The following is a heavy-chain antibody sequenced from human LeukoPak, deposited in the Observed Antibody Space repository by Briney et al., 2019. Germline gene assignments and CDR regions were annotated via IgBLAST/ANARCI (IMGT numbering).Heavy chain of an antibody. D-gene: IGHD5-24*01. J-gene: IGHJ4*02. Sequence: GGSLRLSCAAPGFTLINAATNWVRPALGKGVERVSAISGRGGSSSYADSVRGRFSISRDNSNNMLYLQMNSLRAEDTAVYYCAKPLRDAGSFNYPYFDFWGQGTLVTVSS. CDR3: AKPLRDAGSFNYPYFDF. V-gene: IGHV3-23*01. CDR1: GFTLINAA. CDR2: ISGRGGSS.